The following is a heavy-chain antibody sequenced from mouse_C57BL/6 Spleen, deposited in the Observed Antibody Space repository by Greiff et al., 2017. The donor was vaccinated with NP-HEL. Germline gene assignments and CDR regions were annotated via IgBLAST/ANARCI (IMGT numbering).Heavy chain of an antibody. D-gene: IGHD1-1*01. J-gene: IGHJ3*01. CDR3: TREGAHYGSSLAWFAY. Sequence: QVQLQQSGAELVRPGASVTLSCKASGYTFTDYDMHWVKQTPVHGLEWIGAIDPETGGTAYNQKFKGKAILTADKSSSTAYMELRSLTSEDSAVYYCTREGAHYGSSLAWFAYWGQGTLVTVSA. V-gene: IGHV1-15*01. CDR1: GYTFTDYD. CDR2: IDPETGGT.